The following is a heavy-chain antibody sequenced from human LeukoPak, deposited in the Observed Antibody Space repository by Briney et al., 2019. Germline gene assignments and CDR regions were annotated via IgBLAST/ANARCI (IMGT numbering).Heavy chain of an antibody. CDR1: GFTFFSHT. Sequence: VGSLRVSPAASGFTFFSHTMKRVRQAPGKGLDSVSNTNSSATTTYYAHSVKGRFTISRDNAKNSLYLQMNSLRDEDTAVYYCAIYCRSTSLYLAHAFDIWGQGTMVTVSS. CDR2: TNSSATTT. CDR3: AIYCRSTSLYLAHAFDI. D-gene: IGHD2-2*01. V-gene: IGHV3-48*02. J-gene: IGHJ3*02.